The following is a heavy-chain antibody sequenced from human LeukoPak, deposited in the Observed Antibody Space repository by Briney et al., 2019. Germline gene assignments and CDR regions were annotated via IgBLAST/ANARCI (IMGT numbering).Heavy chain of an antibody. CDR2: T. CDR3: ARAGWISDPYAVW. J-gene: IGHJ4*02. Sequence: TFYADSVRGRFILSRDDSRNTVHLQLNNLRVDDTAIYYCARAGWISDPYAVWWGQGTRVTVSS. V-gene: IGHV3-23*01. D-gene: IGHD2-2*01.